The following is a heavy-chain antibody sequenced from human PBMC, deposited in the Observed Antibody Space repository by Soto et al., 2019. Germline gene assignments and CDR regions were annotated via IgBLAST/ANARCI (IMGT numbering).Heavy chain of an antibody. Sequence: GGSLRLSCAASGFTFSSYSMNWVRQAPGKGLEWVSSISSSSSYIYYADSVKGRFTISRDNAKNSLYLQMNSLRAEDTAVYYCARDLKQLLGYCSGGSCYSSPPAQYWGQGTLVTVSS. J-gene: IGHJ4*02. CDR3: ARDLKQLLGYCSGGSCYSSPPAQY. D-gene: IGHD2-15*01. CDR2: ISSSSSYI. CDR1: GFTFSSYS. V-gene: IGHV3-21*01.